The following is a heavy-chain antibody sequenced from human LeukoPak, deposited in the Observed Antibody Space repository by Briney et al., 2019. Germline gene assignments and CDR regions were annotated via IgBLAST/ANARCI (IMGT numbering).Heavy chain of an antibody. Sequence: SETLSLTCAVSGGSISSSNWWSWVRQPPGKGLEWIGEIYQSGSTNYNPSLKSRVTISVDKSKNQFSLKLSSVTAADTAVYYYARVPVTGDLGGFDYWGQGTLVTVSS. CDR2: IYQSGST. CDR3: ARVPVTGDLGGFDY. J-gene: IGHJ4*02. CDR1: GGSISSSNW. V-gene: IGHV4-4*02. D-gene: IGHD7-27*01.